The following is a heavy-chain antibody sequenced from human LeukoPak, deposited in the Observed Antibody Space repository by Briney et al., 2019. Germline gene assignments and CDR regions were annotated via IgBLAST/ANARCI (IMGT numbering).Heavy chain of an antibody. CDR2: TSSSSSYT. V-gene: IGHV3-11*05. D-gene: IGHD2-2*01. CDR1: GFTFSNAW. CDR3: ARARVCTSTFCPFDY. Sequence: PGGSLGLSCAASGFTFSNAWMSWVRQAPGKGLECVSYTSSSSSYTNYADSVKGRFTISRDNAKNSLYLQMSSLRAEDTAVYYCARARVCTSTFCPFDYWGQGTLVTVSS. J-gene: IGHJ4*02.